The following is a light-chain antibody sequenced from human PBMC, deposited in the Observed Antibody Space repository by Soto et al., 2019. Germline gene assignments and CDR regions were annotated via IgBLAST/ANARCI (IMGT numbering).Light chain of an antibody. CDR2: DTS. Sequence: EIVLTQSPATLYVSPGERATLSCRASQSLSSNVAWYQQRPRQAPRLLIYDTSSRASDVPARFSGGGSGTEFTLTISSLQSEDFAVYYCQQYNSWPPITFGQGTRLEIK. CDR1: QSLSSN. V-gene: IGKV3-15*01. J-gene: IGKJ5*01. CDR3: QQYNSWPPIT.